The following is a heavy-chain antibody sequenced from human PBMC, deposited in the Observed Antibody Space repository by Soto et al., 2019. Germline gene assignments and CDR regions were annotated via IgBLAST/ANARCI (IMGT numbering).Heavy chain of an antibody. D-gene: IGHD4-17*01. CDR3: ARGGMTTVTTYYYYGMDV. CDR2: INGGNGNT. Sequence: ESSVKVSCKASGYTFTSYAMHWVRQAPGQRLEWMGWINGGNGNTKYSQKLQGRVTITRDTSASTAYMELSSLRSEDTAVYYCARGGMTTVTTYYYYGMDVWGQGTTVTVSS. V-gene: IGHV1-3*01. CDR1: GYTFTSYA. J-gene: IGHJ6*02.